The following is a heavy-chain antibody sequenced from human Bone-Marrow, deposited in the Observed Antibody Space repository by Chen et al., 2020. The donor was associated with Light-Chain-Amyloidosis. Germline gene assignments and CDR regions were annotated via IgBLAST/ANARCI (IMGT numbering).Heavy chain of an antibody. CDR3: VRRDVRWHIDF. D-gene: IGHD6-13*01. Sequence: QVQLQESGPGLVKPSGTLSLTCTVAGASVSSDYHYWTWIRQPPGDRLEWIGYIYYTGSTKYNPSLESRIAISIDTSKNQFSLKVNSVTAADTAVYYCVRRDVRWHIDFWGQGALVTVPS. V-gene: IGHV4-61*01. CDR1: GASVSSDYHY. CDR2: IYYTGST. J-gene: IGHJ4*02.